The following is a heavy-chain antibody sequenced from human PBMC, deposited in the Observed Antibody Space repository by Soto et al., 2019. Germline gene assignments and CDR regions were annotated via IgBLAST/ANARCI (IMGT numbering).Heavy chain of an antibody. CDR3: ARVRVVPAASHFDY. V-gene: IGHV1-3*01. CDR1: GYTFTSYA. Sequence: ASVKVSCKASGYTFTSYAMHWVRQAPGQRLEWMRWINAGNGNTKYSQKFQGRVTITRDTSASTAYMELSSLRSEDTAVYYCARVRVVPAASHFDYWGQGTLVTVSS. D-gene: IGHD2-2*01. J-gene: IGHJ4*02. CDR2: INAGNGNT.